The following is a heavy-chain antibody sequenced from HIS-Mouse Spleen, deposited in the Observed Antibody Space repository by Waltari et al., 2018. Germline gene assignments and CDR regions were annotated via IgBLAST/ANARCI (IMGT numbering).Heavy chain of an antibody. CDR1: GYTFTGYY. J-gene: IGHJ3*02. CDR2: INPNSGGT. CDR3: ARGLGYSSSWYAFDI. V-gene: IGHV1-2*02. D-gene: IGHD6-13*01. Sequence: QVQLVQSGAEVKKPGASVKVSCKASGYTFTGYYMHWVRQAPGQGLEWMGWINPNSGGTNYAQKFQGRVTMTRDTSISTAYMELSRLRSDDTAVYYCARGLGYSSSWYAFDIWGQGTMVTVSS.